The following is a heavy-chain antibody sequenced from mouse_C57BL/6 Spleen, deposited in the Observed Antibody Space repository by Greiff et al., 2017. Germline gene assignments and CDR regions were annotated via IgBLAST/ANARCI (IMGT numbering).Heavy chain of an antibody. CDR2: ISDGGSYT. CDR1: GFTFSSYA. Sequence: EVQLVESGGGLVKPGGSLKLSCAASGFTFSSYAMSWVRQTPEKRLEWVATISDGGSYTYYPDNVKGRFTISRDNAKNNLYLQMSHLKSEDTAMYYCARERNLLSFAYWGQGTLVTVSA. CDR3: ARERNLLSFAY. V-gene: IGHV5-4*01. J-gene: IGHJ3*01. D-gene: IGHD2-10*01.